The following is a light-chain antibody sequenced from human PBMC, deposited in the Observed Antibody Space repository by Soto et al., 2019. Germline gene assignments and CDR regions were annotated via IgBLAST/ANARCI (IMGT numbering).Light chain of an antibody. CDR1: QSISND. CDR3: QKYYSTLLT. V-gene: IGKV1-27*01. J-gene: IGKJ3*01. Sequence: IHLTQSPSSVSVAVRDTIIIRWRPGQSISNDLAWYQQKPGNLPNLLIFGASTLQTGVPSRFSGSRSGTDFTLTISSLQPEDFATYYCQKYYSTLLTFGPGTKVDIK. CDR2: GAS.